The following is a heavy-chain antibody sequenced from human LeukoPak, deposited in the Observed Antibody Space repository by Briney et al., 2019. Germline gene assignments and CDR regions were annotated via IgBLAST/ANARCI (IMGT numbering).Heavy chain of an antibody. Sequence: SETVSLTCAVSGGSISSGGYSWSWIRQPPGKGLEWIGYIYHSGSTYYNPSLKSRVTISVDRSKNQFSLKLSSVTAADTAVYYCARVGSSAQYYFDYWGQGTLVTVSS. J-gene: IGHJ4*02. CDR2: IYHSGST. V-gene: IGHV4-30-2*01. D-gene: IGHD2-2*01. CDR3: ARVGSSAQYYFDY. CDR1: GGSISSGGYS.